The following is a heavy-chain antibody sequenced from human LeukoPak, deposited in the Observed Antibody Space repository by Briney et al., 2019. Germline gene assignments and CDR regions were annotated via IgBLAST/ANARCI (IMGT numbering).Heavy chain of an antibody. D-gene: IGHD3-16*01. CDR2: IYHSGST. Sequence: SETLSLTCTVSGGSIRSSYYYWGWIRQPPGKGLEWIGYIYHSGSTYYNPSLKSRVTMSVDRSKNQFSLKLNSVTAADTAVYYCARGWGPVYYFDSWGQGTLVTVSS. V-gene: IGHV4-39*07. CDR1: GGSIRSSYYY. CDR3: ARGWGPVYYFDS. J-gene: IGHJ4*02.